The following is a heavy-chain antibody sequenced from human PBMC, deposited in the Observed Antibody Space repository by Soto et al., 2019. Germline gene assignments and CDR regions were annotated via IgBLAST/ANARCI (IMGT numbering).Heavy chain of an antibody. Sequence: EVQLVESGGGLVQPGGSLRLSCAASGFTFSSYWMNWVRQAPGKGLEWVANIKQDGSEQYYVDSVKGRFTFSRDNAKNSLYLQMTGVRGEDPAEHYGARDLGCHDRSSGVGCGYLDLWGRGTLVTVSS. CDR2: IKQDGSEQ. V-gene: IGHV3-7*04. D-gene: IGHD6-19*01. CDR1: GFTFSSYW. J-gene: IGHJ2*01. CDR3: ARDLGCHDRSSGVGCGYLDL.